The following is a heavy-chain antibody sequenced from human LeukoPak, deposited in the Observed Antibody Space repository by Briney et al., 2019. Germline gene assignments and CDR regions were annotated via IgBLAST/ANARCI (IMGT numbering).Heavy chain of an antibody. CDR2: INPSGGST. J-gene: IGHJ5*02. CDR3: ARRIQLWNTFDP. CDR1: GYTFTSYY. V-gene: IGHV1-46*01. Sequence: ASVKVSCKASGYTFTSYYMHWVRQAPGQGLEWMGIINPSGGSTSHAQKFQGRVTMTRDTSTSTVYMELSSLRSEDTAVYYCARRIQLWNTFDPWGQGTLVTVSS. D-gene: IGHD5-18*01.